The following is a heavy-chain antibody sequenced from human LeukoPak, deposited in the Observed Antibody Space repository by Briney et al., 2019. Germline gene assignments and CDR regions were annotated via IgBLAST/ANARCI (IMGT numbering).Heavy chain of an antibody. Sequence: GGSLRLSCAASGFPFSSYAMSWFRQTPGKGLEWVSSIIASGGTTYYADSVKGRFTISRDNSKNTVYLQMNTLRAEDTAVYYCAKGAGGSYGLYYFDYWGQEPWSPSPQ. D-gene: IGHD3-10*01. V-gene: IGHV3-23*01. CDR3: AKGAGGSYGLYYFDY. CDR1: GFPFSSYA. J-gene: IGHJ4*01. CDR2: IIASGGTT.